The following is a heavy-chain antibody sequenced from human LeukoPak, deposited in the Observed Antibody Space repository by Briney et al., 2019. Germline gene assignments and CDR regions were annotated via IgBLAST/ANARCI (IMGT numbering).Heavy chain of an antibody. CDR3: ARSQYYYDSSGFLVY. CDR2: FSYSSSYI. CDR1: GFTFSNYN. D-gene: IGHD3-22*01. J-gene: IGHJ4*02. Sequence: GGSLRLSCAASGFTFSNYNMNWVRQAPGKGREWVSSFSYSSSYIYYADSVKGRFTISRDNAKNSLYLQMNSLRAEDTAVYYCARSQYYYDSSGFLVYWGQGTLVTVSS. V-gene: IGHV3-21*01.